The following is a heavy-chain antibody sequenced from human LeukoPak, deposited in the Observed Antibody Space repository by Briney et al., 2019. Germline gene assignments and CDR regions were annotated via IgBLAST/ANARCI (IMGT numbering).Heavy chain of an antibody. CDR3: AKALPSNYYDSSGYSSHYYYYYGMDV. D-gene: IGHD3-22*01. J-gene: IGHJ6*02. CDR1: GFTFSSYA. CDR2: ISGSGGST. V-gene: IGHV3-23*01. Sequence: GGSLRLSCAASGFTFSSYAMSWVRQAPGKGLEGVSAISGSGGSTYYADSVKGRFTISRDNSKNTLYLQMNSLRAEDTAVYYCAKALPSNYYDSSGYSSHYYYYYGMDVWGQGTTVTVSS.